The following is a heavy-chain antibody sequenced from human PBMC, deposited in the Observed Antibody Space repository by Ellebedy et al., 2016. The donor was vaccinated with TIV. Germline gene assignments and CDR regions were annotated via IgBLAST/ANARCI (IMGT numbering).Heavy chain of an antibody. V-gene: IGHV3-23*01. J-gene: IGHJ4*02. CDR2: ISGSGGST. D-gene: IGHD5-12*01. Sequence: GGSLRLSXAASGFTFSSYAMSWVRQAPGKGLEWVSAISGSGGSTYYADSVKGRFTISRDNSKNTLYLQMNSLRAEDTAVYYCAKDTGVATIFDYWGQGTLVTVSS. CDR1: GFTFSSYA. CDR3: AKDTGVATIFDY.